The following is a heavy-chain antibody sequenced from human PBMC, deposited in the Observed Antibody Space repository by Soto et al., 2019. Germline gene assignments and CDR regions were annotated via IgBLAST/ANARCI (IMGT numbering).Heavy chain of an antibody. J-gene: IGHJ4*02. D-gene: IGHD6-6*01. CDR1: GFTFNTYG. Sequence: QVQLVESGGGVVQPGRSLRLSCAASGFTFNTYGMPWVRQAPGKGLEWVAAVSYDGGEQHFADSVKGRFTVSRDNSKNTLYLQMNSLRTEDTALYYCAKCHPPLIVARPLDHWGPGTLVTVSS. V-gene: IGHV3-30*18. CDR3: AKCHPPLIVARPLDH. CDR2: VSYDGGEQ.